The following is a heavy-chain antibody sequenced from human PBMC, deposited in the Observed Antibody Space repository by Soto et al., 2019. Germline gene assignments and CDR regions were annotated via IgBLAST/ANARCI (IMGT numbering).Heavy chain of an antibody. D-gene: IGHD1-26*01. V-gene: IGHV1-18*01. J-gene: IGHJ6*02. CDR3: ATHSGSYAYYGMDV. CDR2: ISASNGNT. CDR1: GYTFTSYG. Sequence: QVQLVQSGAEVKNSGASVKVSCKASGYTFTSYGFSWVRQAPGQGLEWMGWISASNGNTNYAQKLQGRVTMTTDTSTGTAYMELRSLRSEDTAVYYCATHSGSYAYYGMDVWGQGTTVTVSS.